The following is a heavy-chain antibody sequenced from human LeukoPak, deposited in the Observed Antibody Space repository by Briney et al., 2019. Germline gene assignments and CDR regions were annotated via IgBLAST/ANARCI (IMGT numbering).Heavy chain of an antibody. D-gene: IGHD5-18*01. J-gene: IGHJ6*03. Sequence: WGSLRLSCAASGLTVSTSTMHWVRQAPGKGLEYVSGLGSDGFSTYYGNSVKGRFTISRDNAKNSLYLQMNSLRADDTAVYYCARDGGSRSYGYGYYHYYMDVWGKGTTVTVSS. V-gene: IGHV3-64*01. CDR3: ARDGGSRSYGYGYYHYYMDV. CDR2: LGSDGFST. CDR1: GLTVSTST.